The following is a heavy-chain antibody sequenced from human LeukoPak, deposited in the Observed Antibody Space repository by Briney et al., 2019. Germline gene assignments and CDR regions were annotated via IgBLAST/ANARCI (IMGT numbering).Heavy chain of an antibody. CDR3: ARDPRWGNYNYKPVALDN. V-gene: IGHV3-11*04. CDR1: GFVFSQYY. J-gene: IGHJ4*02. Sequence: GGSLRLSCEVSGFVFSQYYMAWIRQAPGKGLEWIASISYTDYTIYYADSVRGRFSISRDNANFSLSLQMNSLRAEDTAVYYCARDPRWGNYNYKPVALDNWGQGTLVTVSS. CDR2: ISYTDYTI. D-gene: IGHD3-16*01.